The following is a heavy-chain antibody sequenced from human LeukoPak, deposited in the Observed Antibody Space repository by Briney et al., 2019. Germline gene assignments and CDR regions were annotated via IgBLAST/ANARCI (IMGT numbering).Heavy chain of an antibody. V-gene: IGHV4-4*07. D-gene: IGHD3-22*01. CDR2: IYTSGST. CDR3: ARDGYYYDSSGPSGGY. J-gene: IGHJ4*02. Sequence: SETLYLTCTVSGGSINSYYWSWIRQPAGKGLVGIGRIYTSGSTNYNPSLKSRVTMSVDTSKNQFSLMLSAVTAADTAVYYCARDGYYYDSSGPSGGYWGQGTLVTVSS. CDR1: GGSINSYY.